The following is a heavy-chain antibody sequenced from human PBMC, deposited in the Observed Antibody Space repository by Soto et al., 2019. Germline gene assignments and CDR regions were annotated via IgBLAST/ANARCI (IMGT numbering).Heavy chain of an antibody. D-gene: IGHD6-19*01. CDR3: ANGGPEWLGHSKPFDY. V-gene: IGHV3-23*01. Sequence: GSLRSACSASVCTFSSYAMSWVRQAPGKGLEWVSGISGIGVSTYYAYAVKGRFTISRDDSKNTLYLQRNSLRAEATAVYYCANGGPEWLGHSKPFDYWGQGTMVTVSS. CDR1: VCTFSSYA. J-gene: IGHJ4*02. CDR2: ISGIGVST.